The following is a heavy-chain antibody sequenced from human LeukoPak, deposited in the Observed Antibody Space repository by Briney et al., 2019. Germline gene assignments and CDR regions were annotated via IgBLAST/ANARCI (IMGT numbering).Heavy chain of an antibody. Sequence: SVKVSCKASGGTFSSYAISWVRQAPGQGLEWMGGIIPIFGTANYAQKFQGRVTITTDESTSTAYMELSSLRSEDTAVYYCAGARYYQLYYYYMDVWGKGTTVTVSS. CDR1: GGTFSSYA. CDR3: AGARYYQLYYYYMDV. CDR2: IIPIFGTA. V-gene: IGHV1-69*05. D-gene: IGHD3-10*01. J-gene: IGHJ6*03.